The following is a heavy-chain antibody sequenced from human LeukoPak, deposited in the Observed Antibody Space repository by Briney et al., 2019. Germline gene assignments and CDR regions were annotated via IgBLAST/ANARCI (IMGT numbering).Heavy chain of an antibody. CDR1: GFTFSSYA. CDR2: IWYDGSNK. V-gene: IGHV3-33*08. CDR3: ARAIAVASAPAPTGS. J-gene: IGHJ4*02. Sequence: GGSLRLSCAASGFTFSSYAMSWVRQAPGKGLEWVAGIWYDGSNKYYADSVKGRFTISRDNSKNTLYLQMNSLRAEDTAVYHCARAIAVASAPAPTGSWGQGTLVTVSS. D-gene: IGHD6-19*01.